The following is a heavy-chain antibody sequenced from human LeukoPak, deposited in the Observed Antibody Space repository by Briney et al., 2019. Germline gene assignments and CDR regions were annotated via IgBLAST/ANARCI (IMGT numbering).Heavy chain of an antibody. CDR3: ATRRNYYDGSGYRY. V-gene: IGHV4-34*01. D-gene: IGHD3-22*01. CDR2: INHSGST. CDR1: GGSFSGYY. J-gene: IGHJ4*02. Sequence: PSETLSLTCAVYGGSFSGYYWSWIRQPPGKGLEWIGEINHSGSTNYNPSLKSRVTISVDTSKNQFSLKLSSVTAADTAVYYCATRRNYYDGSGYRYWGQGTLVTVSS.